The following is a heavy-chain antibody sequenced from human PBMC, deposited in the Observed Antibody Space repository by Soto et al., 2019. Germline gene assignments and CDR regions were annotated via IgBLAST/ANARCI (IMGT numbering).Heavy chain of an antibody. J-gene: IGHJ6*03. V-gene: IGHV3-48*01. D-gene: IGHD4-17*01. Sequence: GGSLRLSCAASGFTFSSYSMNWVRQAPGKGLKWVSYISSSSSTIYYADSVKGRFTISRDNAKNSLYLQMNSLRAEDTAVYYCARYSTVTGGYYYYYMDVWGKGTTVTVSS. CDR2: ISSSSSTI. CDR3: ARYSTVTGGYYYYYMDV. CDR1: GFTFSSYS.